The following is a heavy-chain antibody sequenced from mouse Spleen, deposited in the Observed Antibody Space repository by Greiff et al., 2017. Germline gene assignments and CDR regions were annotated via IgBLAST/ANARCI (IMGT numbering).Heavy chain of an antibody. CDR1: GFTFSSYA. CDR2: INSNGGST. V-gene: IGHV5-6-2*01. Sequence: EVMLVESGGGLVKPGGSLKLSCAASGFTFSSYAMSWVRQTPEKRLEWVAAINSNGGSTYYPDTVKDRFTISRDNAKNTLYLQMSSLRSEDTALYYCARQGFLYYAMDYWGQGTSVTVSS. J-gene: IGHJ4*01. CDR3: ARQGFLYYAMDY.